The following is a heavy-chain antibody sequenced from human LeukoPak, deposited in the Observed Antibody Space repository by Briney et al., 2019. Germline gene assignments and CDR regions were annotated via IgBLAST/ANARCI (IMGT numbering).Heavy chain of an antibody. Sequence: LKLSCPACGLTFHESWLGWVRPAPGKGLEWVANMNQDGSAKDYVDSVKGRFTISRDNARNSLYLQMSSLRAEDTAVYYCATYTHWVAGDVWGQGTTVTVSS. CDR2: MNQDGSAK. V-gene: IGHV3-7*01. CDR3: ATYTHWVAGDV. D-gene: IGHD3-16*01. CDR1: GLTFHESW. J-gene: IGHJ6*02.